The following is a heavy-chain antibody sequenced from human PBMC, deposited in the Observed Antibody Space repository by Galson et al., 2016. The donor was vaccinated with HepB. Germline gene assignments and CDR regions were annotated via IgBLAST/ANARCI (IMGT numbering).Heavy chain of an antibody. CDR1: GITFSRHW. CDR3: ARAPDCGGSSCDIYYGMDV. J-gene: IGHJ6*02. CDR2: INPYGSWT. Sequence: SPRLSCAASGITFSRHWIHWVRQAPGKGLLWVSRINPYGSWTTYSHSVKGRLSTSRNNAKNTLYLEMNSLGAEDTAVYYCARAPDCGGSSCDIYYGMDVWGQGTTVSVSS. D-gene: IGHD2-21*01. V-gene: IGHV3-74*01.